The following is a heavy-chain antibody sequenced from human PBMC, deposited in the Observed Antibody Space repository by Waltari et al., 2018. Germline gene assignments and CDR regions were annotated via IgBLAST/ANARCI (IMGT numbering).Heavy chain of an antibody. CDR2: INPNSGGT. Sequence: QVQLVQSGAEVKKPGASMKVSCKASGYTFTDYYMHWVRQAPGQGLEWMGWINPNSGGTNYAQKFQGRVTMTRDTSISTAYMELSRLRSDDTAVYYCARTIAKYYYYYMDVWGKGTTVTVSS. V-gene: IGHV1-2*02. CDR1: GYTFTDYY. CDR3: ARTIAKYYYYYMDV. J-gene: IGHJ6*03.